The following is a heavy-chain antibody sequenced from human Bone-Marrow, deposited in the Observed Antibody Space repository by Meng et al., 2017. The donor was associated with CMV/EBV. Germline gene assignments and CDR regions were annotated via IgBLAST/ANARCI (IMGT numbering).Heavy chain of an antibody. CDR2: ISYDGSNK. J-gene: IGHJ4*02. V-gene: IGHV3-30*04. D-gene: IGHD3-22*01. CDR1: GFTFSSYA. CDR3: AREGGKYYYDSSGIDY. Sequence: GGSLRLSCAASGFTFSSYAMHWVRQAPGKGLEWVAVISYDGSNKYYADSVKGRFTISRDNSKNTLYLQMNSLRAEDTAVHYCAREGGKYYYDSSGIDYWGQGTLVTVSS.